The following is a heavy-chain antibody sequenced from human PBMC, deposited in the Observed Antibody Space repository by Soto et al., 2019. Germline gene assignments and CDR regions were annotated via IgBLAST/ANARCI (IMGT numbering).Heavy chain of an antibody. CDR2: IYYSGST. Sequence: SETLSLTCTVSGGSISSYYWSWIRQPPGKGLEWIGYIYYSGSTNYNPSLKSRVTISVDTSKNQFSLKLSSVTAADTAVYYCARHLDFGYGTYLGYYYYGMDVWGQGTTVTVSS. CDR1: GGSISSYY. J-gene: IGHJ6*02. V-gene: IGHV4-59*08. D-gene: IGHD1-7*01. CDR3: ARHLDFGYGTYLGYYYYGMDV.